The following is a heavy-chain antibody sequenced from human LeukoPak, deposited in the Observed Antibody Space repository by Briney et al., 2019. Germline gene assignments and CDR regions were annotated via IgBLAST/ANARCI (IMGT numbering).Heavy chain of an antibody. CDR2: IYYSGST. Sequence: SETLSLTCTVSGGSISSSSYYCGWIRQPPGKGLEWIGSIYYSGSTSYNPSLKSRVTISVDTSKNQFSLKLSSVTAADTAVYYCARGSGVSSSWYEAWFDPWGQGTLVTVSS. D-gene: IGHD6-13*01. CDR1: GGSISSSSYY. J-gene: IGHJ5*02. V-gene: IGHV4-39*07. CDR3: ARGSGVSSSWYEAWFDP.